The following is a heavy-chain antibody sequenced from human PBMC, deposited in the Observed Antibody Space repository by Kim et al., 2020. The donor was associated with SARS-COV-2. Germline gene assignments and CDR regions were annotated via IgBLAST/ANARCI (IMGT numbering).Heavy chain of an antibody. Sequence: SQTLSLTCAISGDSVSSKSVAWNWVRQSPSRGLEWLGRTYYRSKWYNDYAVSVKGRISIHPDTSHNQFSLQLNSVTPEDTAVYYCARGINSAFDIWSQGTVVTVSS. CDR2: TYYRSKWYN. CDR1: GDSVSSKSVA. V-gene: IGHV6-1*01. D-gene: IGHD5-18*01. J-gene: IGHJ3*02. CDR3: ARGINSAFDI.